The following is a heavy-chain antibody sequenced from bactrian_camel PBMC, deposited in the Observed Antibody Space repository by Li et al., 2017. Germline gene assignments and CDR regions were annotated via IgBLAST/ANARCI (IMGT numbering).Heavy chain of an antibody. V-gene: IGHV3S26*01. J-gene: IGHJ4*01. CDR1: GYMYGGVC. Sequence: HVQLVESGGGSVKAGGSLRLSCAASGYMYGGVCMGWFRQSPGKEREGVAAIYSGDGSAIYSDSATGRFTISQDNAKNTVYLQMNSLKPEDTAAYYCATWATYRTMAYASRAFADWGQGTQVTVS. D-gene: IGHD4*01. CDR3: ATWATYRTMAYASRAFAD. CDR2: IYSGDGSA.